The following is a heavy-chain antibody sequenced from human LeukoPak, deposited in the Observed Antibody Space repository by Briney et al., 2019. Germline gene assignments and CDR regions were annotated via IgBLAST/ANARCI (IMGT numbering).Heavy chain of an antibody. J-gene: IGHJ4*02. D-gene: IGHD4-17*01. V-gene: IGHV3-30-3*01. CDR1: GFTFSSYA. CDR2: ISYDGSNK. Sequence: PGGSLRLSCAASGFTFSSYAMHWVRQAPGKGLEWLAVISYDGSNKYYADSVKGRFTISRDNSKNTLYLQMNSLRAEDTAVYYCATLRDYWGQGTLVTVSS. CDR3: ATLRDY.